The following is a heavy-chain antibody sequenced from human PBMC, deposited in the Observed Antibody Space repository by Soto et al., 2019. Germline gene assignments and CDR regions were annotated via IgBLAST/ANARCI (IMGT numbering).Heavy chain of an antibody. CDR1: GYPFTHYG. J-gene: IGHJ6*02. CDR2: ISPFNGNT. CDR3: ARDQSFDRTYYYGIEV. D-gene: IGHD3-16*01. Sequence: ASAKVSCKSCGYPFTHYGITWIRQAPGQGLEWMGWISPFNGNTNYGQTLQGRVTLTTDTSTSTVFMELRSLTSDDTAVYYCARDQSFDRTYYYGIEVWGQGTTVTVSS. V-gene: IGHV1-18*01.